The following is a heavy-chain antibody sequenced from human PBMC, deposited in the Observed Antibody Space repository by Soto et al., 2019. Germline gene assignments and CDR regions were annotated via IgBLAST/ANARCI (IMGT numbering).Heavy chain of an antibody. CDR3: TRDWGAPVTHGYDS. D-gene: IGHD7-27*01. CDR1: GGSVTSGGYY. CDR2: IYSSGET. J-gene: IGHJ5*01. Sequence: QVQLQESGPGLVRPSQTLSLTCTVSGGSVTSGGYYWSWIRHCPGKGLEWIGYIYSSGETNYNPSLNSRVAMSVDTSKNQFSLQLTSVTVADTAIYYCTRDWGAPVTHGYDSWGQGILVTVSS. V-gene: IGHV4-31*03.